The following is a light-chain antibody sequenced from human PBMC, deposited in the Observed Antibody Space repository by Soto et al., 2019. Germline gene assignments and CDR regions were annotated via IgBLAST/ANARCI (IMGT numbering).Light chain of an antibody. V-gene: IGLV2-14*01. CDR2: EVT. J-gene: IGLJ3*02. CDR1: SSDVGRYNF. Sequence: QSALTQPASVSGSPGQSITISCTGTSSDVGRYNFVSWYQHHPDKAPKLLIYEVTDRPPGTSNRFSGSKSGNTASLTISRLLADDEADYYCSSYTVTSTWVFGGGTKVTVL. CDR3: SSYTVTSTWV.